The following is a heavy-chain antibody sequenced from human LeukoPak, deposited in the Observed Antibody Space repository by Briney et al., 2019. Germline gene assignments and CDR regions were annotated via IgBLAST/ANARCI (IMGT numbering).Heavy chain of an antibody. Sequence: SQTLSLTCTVSGGSISSGDYYWSWIHQPPGKGLEWIGYIYYSGSTYYNPSLKSRVTISVDTSKNQFSLKLSSVTAADTAVYYCARDPYYYDSSGYSPEYFQHWGQGTLVTVSS. V-gene: IGHV4-30-4*01. CDR1: GGSISSGDYY. J-gene: IGHJ1*01. CDR2: IYYSGST. D-gene: IGHD3-22*01. CDR3: ARDPYYYDSSGYSPEYFQH.